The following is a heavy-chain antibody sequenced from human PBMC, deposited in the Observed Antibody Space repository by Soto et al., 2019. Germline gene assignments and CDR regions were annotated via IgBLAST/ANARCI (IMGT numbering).Heavy chain of an antibody. CDR2: IYHSGST. V-gene: IGHV4-30-2*01. CDR1: GGSISSGGYS. Sequence: QLQLQESGSGLVKPSQTLSLTCAVSGGSISSGGYSWSWIRQPPGKGLEWIGYIYHSGSTYYNPSLQSRVTISVDRSKNQFSLKLSSVTAADTAVYYCARAAGETYYYYGMDVWGQGTTVTVSS. J-gene: IGHJ6*02. CDR3: ARAAGETYYYYGMDV. D-gene: IGHD3-16*01.